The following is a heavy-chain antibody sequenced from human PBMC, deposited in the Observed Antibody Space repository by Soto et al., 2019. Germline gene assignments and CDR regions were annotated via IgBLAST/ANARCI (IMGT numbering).Heavy chain of an antibody. CDR2: ISSSGDSA. CDR1: GFIFSTYA. D-gene: IGHD1-1*01. V-gene: IGHV3-23*01. CDR3: VQLRGSGVFDAVDI. J-gene: IGHJ3*02. Sequence: EVQLLETGGGLVQPGGSLSLSCAASGFIFSTYAMNWVRQAPGKGLEWVSAISSSGDSAYYAESVRGRFTIPRDNSINTRYLQRRSLRTEDTAVYYCVQLRGSGVFDAVDIWGHGTMVTGSS.